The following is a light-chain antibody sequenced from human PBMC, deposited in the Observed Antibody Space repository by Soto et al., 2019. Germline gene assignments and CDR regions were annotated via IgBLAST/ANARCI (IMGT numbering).Light chain of an antibody. V-gene: IGKV3-15*01. CDR1: QTISGT. CDR3: QQYGNSFYT. J-gene: IGKJ5*01. CDR2: GAS. Sequence: EIVMTQSPATLSVSPVGRATLSCMASQTISGTLAWYQQKPGQAPRLPIHGASTRAPGFPARFSGSGSGTDFTLTISGLEPEDFAVYYCQQYGNSFYTFGQGTRLEIK.